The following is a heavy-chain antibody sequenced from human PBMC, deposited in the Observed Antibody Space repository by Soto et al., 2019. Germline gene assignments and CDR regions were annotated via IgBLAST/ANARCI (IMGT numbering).Heavy chain of an antibody. D-gene: IGHD2-8*01. Sequence: SETLSLTCAVSSGSISSSNWWSWVRQPPGKGLEWIGEIYHSGSTNYNPSLKSRVTISVDKSKNQFSLKLSSVTAADTAVYYCARAWYCTNGVCSGYYYYYYMDVWGKGTTVTVSS. V-gene: IGHV4-4*02. CDR1: SGSISSSNW. J-gene: IGHJ6*03. CDR3: ARAWYCTNGVCSGYYYYYYMDV. CDR2: IYHSGST.